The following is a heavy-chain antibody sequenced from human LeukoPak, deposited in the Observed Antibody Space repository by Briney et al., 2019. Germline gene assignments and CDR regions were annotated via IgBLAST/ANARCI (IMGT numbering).Heavy chain of an antibody. V-gene: IGHV1-2*02. CDR2: INPNSGGT. J-gene: IGHJ6*03. CDR3: ARELDCSGGSCYSLYYYYMDV. Sequence: ASVKVSCKASGGTFSSYAISWVRQAPGQGLEWMGWINPNSGGTNYAQKFQGRVTMTRDTSISTAYMELSRLRSDDTAVYYCARELDCSGGSCYSLYYYYMDVWGKGTTVTVSS. CDR1: GGTFSSYA. D-gene: IGHD2-15*01.